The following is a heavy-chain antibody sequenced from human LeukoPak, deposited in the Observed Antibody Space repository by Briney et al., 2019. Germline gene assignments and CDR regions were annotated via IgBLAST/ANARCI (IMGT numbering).Heavy chain of an antibody. CDR3: AKGGYFAFED. D-gene: IGHD2-2*03. V-gene: IGHV3-23*01. CDR2: ISWSGCSI. J-gene: IGHJ3*01. CDR1: GFTFRHYA. Sequence: GGSVRLSCPSCGFTFRHYAMSWVRQAPAKGLDWVGVISWSGCSIYYADSVKGRFTISRDNFKNTLYLQMNSLRADDTAVYYCAKGGYFAFEDWGQGTMVSVSS.